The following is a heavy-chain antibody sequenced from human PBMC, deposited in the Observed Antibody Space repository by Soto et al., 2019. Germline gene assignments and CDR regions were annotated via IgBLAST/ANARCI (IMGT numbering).Heavy chain of an antibody. V-gene: IGHV4-34*01. Sequence: SETLSLTCAVYGGSFSGYYWSWIRQPPGKGLEWIGEINHSGSTNYNPSLKSRVTISVDTSKNQFSLKLSSVTAADTAVYYCARARYNWNDRPRELDYWGQGTQVTVSS. CDR1: GGSFSGYY. CDR3: ARARYNWNDRPRELDY. J-gene: IGHJ4*02. CDR2: INHSGST. D-gene: IGHD1-1*01.